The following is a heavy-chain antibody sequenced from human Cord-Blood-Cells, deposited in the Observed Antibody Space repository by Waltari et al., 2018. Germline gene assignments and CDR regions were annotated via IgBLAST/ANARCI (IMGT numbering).Heavy chain of an antibody. J-gene: IGHJ4*02. CDR3: ATQTYSSSYYFDY. Sequence: QVQLQESGPGQVKPSETLSLTCTVSGGSVSSGSYYWSWIRQPPGKGLEWIGYIYYSGSTNYNPSLKSRVTISVDTSKNQFSLKLSSVTAADTAVYYCATQTYSSSYYFDYWGQGTLVTVSS. D-gene: IGHD6-6*01. CDR2: IYYSGST. V-gene: IGHV4-61*01. CDR1: GGSVSSGSYY.